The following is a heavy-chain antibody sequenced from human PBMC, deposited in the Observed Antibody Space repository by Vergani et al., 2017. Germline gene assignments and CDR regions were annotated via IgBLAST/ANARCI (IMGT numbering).Heavy chain of an antibody. CDR3: ARGKAGAAGAFDI. V-gene: IGHV3-53*01. CDR2: IYSGGST. CDR1: GFTVSSNY. D-gene: IGHD3-10*01. J-gene: IGHJ3*02. Sequence: EVQLVESGGGLIQPGGSLRLSCAASGFTVSSNYMSWVRQAPGKGLEWVSVIYSGGSTYYADSVKGRFTISRDNSKNTLYLQMNSLRAEDTAVYYCARGKAGAAGAFDIWGQGTMVTVSS.